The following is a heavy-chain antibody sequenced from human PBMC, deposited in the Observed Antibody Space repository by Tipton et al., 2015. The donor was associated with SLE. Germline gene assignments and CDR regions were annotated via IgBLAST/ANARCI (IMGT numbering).Heavy chain of an antibody. CDR1: GFTFTTYA. CDR3: ARISFGDYPDA. CDR2: TYARAAT. J-gene: IGHJ5*02. D-gene: IGHD4-17*01. Sequence: SLRLSCAASGFTFTTYAFSWVRQAPGKGLEWVSLTYARAATYYAESVKGRFTISRDDSKNTLFLQMNSLRPEDTAIYYCARISFGDYPDAWGPGTPVTVSS. V-gene: IGHV3-23*03.